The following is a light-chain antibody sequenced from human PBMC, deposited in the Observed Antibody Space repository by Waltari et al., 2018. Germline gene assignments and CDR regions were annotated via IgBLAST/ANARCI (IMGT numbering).Light chain of an antibody. CDR1: QSISSY. J-gene: IGKJ1*01. V-gene: IGKV1-39*01. CDR3: QQSHSIPWT. Sequence: DIQMTQSPSSLSASVGDRVNITCRASQSISSYLNWYQQQPGKAPNFLIYCASNLQSGVPSRCSGSGSGTDFTLTISSLQLEDFATYSCQQSHSIPWTFGQGTKVEI. CDR2: CAS.